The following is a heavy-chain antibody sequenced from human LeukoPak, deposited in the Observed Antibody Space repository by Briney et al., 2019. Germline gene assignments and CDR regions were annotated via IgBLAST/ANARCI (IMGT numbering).Heavy chain of an antibody. V-gene: IGHV3-53*01. J-gene: IGHJ4*02. Sequence: PGGSLRLSCAASGFTVSSNYMSWVRQAPGKGLEWVSVIYSGGGTYYADFVKGRFTISRDNSRNTLYLQMNSLRVEDTAVYYCARDMAGLRDYWGQGTLVTVSS. CDR2: IYSGGGT. CDR1: GFTVSSNY. D-gene: IGHD5-18*01. CDR3: ARDMAGLRDY.